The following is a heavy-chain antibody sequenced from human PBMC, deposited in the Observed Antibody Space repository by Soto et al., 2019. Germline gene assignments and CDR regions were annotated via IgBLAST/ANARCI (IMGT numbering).Heavy chain of an antibody. CDR3: XLSIFGVAPAAFDX. V-gene: IGHV4-31*03. J-gene: IGHJ3*01. Sequence: SETLSLTCTVSGGSISSGGNYWSWIRQHPGKGLEWIGYISYSGVTYYNPSLKSRVSISGDTSKNQFSLNMSSVTAADSVVYYCXLSIFGVAPAAFDXWGQGTKVTVSS. CDR1: GGSISSGGNY. D-gene: IGHD3-3*01. CDR2: ISYSGVT.